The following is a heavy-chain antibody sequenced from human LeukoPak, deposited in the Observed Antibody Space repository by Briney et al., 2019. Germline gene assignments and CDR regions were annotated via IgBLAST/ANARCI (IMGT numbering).Heavy chain of an antibody. CDR3: ASLYYDLNFDY. CDR1: GGSISGSSYY. D-gene: IGHD3-22*01. CDR2: IYYSGST. Sequence: SETLSLTCTVSGGSISGSSYYWGWIRQPPGKGLEWIGSIYYSGSTYYNPSLKSRVTISVDTSKNQFSLKLSSVTAADTAVYYCASLYYDLNFDYWGQGTLVTVSS. J-gene: IGHJ4*02. V-gene: IGHV4-39*01.